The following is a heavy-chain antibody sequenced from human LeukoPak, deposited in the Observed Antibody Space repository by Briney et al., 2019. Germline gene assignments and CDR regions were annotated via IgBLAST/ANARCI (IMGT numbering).Heavy chain of an antibody. CDR2: IYPGDSDT. D-gene: IGHD4-17*01. V-gene: IGHV5-51*01. Sequence: GESLKISCKGSGCSFTSYWIGWVRQMPGKGLEWMGIIYPGDSDTRYSPSFQGQVTISADKSISTAYLQWSSLKASDTAMYYCARLPYYDYGDYALDYWGQGTLVTVSS. J-gene: IGHJ4*02. CDR1: GCSFTSYW. CDR3: ARLPYYDYGDYALDY.